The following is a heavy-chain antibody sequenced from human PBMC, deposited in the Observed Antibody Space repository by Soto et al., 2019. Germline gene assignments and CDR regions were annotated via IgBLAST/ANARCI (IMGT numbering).Heavy chain of an antibody. D-gene: IGHD3-3*01. Sequence: GGSLRLSCTASGFTFGDYAMSWVRQAPGKGLEWVGFIRSKAYGGTTEYAASVKGRFTISRDDSKSIAYLQMNSLKTEDTAVYYCTGEHDFWSGYYTGGISFDYWGQGTLVTVSS. CDR3: TGEHDFWSGYYTGGISFDY. CDR2: IRSKAYGGTT. V-gene: IGHV3-49*04. J-gene: IGHJ4*02. CDR1: GFTFGDYA.